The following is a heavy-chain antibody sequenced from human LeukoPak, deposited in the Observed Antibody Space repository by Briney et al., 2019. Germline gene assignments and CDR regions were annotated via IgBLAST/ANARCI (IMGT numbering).Heavy chain of an antibody. CDR3: AREGIAAAGTDY. Sequence: SETLSLTCAVYGGSFSGYYWSWIRQPPGKGLEWIGEINHSGSTNYNPSLKSRVTISVDTSKNQFSLKLSPVTAADTAVYYCAREGIAAAGTDYWGQGTLVTVSS. J-gene: IGHJ4*02. CDR1: GGSFSGYY. V-gene: IGHV4-34*01. CDR2: INHSGST. D-gene: IGHD6-13*01.